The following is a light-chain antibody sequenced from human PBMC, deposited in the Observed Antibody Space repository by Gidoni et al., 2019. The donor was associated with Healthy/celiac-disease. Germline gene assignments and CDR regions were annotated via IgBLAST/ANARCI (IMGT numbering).Light chain of an antibody. V-gene: IGKV1-33*01. J-gene: IGKJ3*01. CDR1: QDISNY. CDR3: QQYDNLPFT. CDR2: DAS. Sequence: DIQMTQSPSSLSASVGDRVTITCQASQDISNYLNWYQQKTGKAPKLLIYDASNLETGVPSRFSGSGSGTDFTFTISSLQPEDIATYYCQQYDNLPFTFGPGTKVEIK.